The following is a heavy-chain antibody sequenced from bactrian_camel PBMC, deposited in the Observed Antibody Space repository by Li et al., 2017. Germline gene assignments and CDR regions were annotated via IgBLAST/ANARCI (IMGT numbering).Heavy chain of an antibody. V-gene: IGHV3S26*01. CDR1: GDTYTSYC. CDR3: ADAPWCPGFGGTGPLYSDYDVDYEDHY. D-gene: IGHD4*01. J-gene: IGHJ4*01. CDR2: IDSDGSL. Sequence: HVQLVESGGGSVQTGGSLKLSCKAFGDTYTSYCWTWFRQSPGMEREGVASIDSDGSLSYADSVKGRFTISQDDAENTLYLEMNSLQIQDTAVYYCADAPWCPGFGGTGPLYSDYDVDYEDHYWGQGTQVT.